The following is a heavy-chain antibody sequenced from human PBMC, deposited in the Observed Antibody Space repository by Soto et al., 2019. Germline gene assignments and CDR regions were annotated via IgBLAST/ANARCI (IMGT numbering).Heavy chain of an antibody. D-gene: IGHD2-15*01. CDR3: AREAGYCSGGSCALFYLAY. Sequence: QVQLVQSGAEVKKPGSSVKVSCKASGGTFSSYAISWVRQAPGQGLEWMGGIIPIFGTANYAQKFQGRVTITADESTSTAYMELSSLRSEDTAVYYCAREAGYCSGGSCALFYLAYWGQGTLVTVSA. CDR2: IIPIFGTA. CDR1: GGTFSSYA. V-gene: IGHV1-69*12. J-gene: IGHJ4*02.